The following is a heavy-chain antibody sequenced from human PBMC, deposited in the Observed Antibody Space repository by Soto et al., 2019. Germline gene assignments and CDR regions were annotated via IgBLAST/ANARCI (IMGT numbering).Heavy chain of an antibody. J-gene: IGHJ5*02. V-gene: IGHV1-69*06. CDR2: IIPIFGTA. Sequence: ASVKVSCKASGGTFSSYAISWVRQAPGQGLEWMGGIIPIFGTANYAQKFRGRVTITADKSTSTAYMELSSLRSEDTAVYYCAGGYCRGGSCYSLRRYNWFDPWGQGTLVTVSS. CDR1: GGTFSSYA. D-gene: IGHD2-15*01. CDR3: AGGYCRGGSCYSLRRYNWFDP.